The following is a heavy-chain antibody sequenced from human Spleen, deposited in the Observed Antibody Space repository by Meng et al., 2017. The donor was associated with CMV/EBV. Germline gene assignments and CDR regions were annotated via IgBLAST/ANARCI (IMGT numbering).Heavy chain of an antibody. CDR3: ARDIGHQDV. J-gene: IGHJ6*02. CDR1: GYTFAAYY. CDR2: INPNGGGT. V-gene: IGHV1-2*02. Sequence: ASVKVSCKTSGYTFAAYYIHWFRQAPGQGPEWMGWINPNGGGTNYAQKLQGRVSMTGDTSVNSVYMELRGLRSDDTAVYYCARDIGHQDVWGQGTTVTVSS. D-gene: IGHD3-16*01.